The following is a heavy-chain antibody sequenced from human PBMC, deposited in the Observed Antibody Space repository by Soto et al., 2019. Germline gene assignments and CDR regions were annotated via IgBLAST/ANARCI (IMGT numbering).Heavy chain of an antibody. CDR1: GFTFSSYA. CDR3: AKGTGKQMTTTRGLHVNMAYYFDY. D-gene: IGHD4-4*01. V-gene: IGHV3-23*01. CDR2: ISGSGGST. J-gene: IGHJ4*02. Sequence: GGSLRLSCAASGFTFSSYAMSWVRQAPGKGLEWVSAISGSGGSTYYADSVKGRFTISRDNSKNTLYLQMNSLRAEDTAVYYCAKGTGKQMTTTRGLHVNMAYYFDYWGQGTLVTVYS.